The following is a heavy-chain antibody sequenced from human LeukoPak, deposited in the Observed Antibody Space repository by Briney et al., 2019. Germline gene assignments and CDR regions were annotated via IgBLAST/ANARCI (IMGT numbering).Heavy chain of an antibody. V-gene: IGHV4-59*01. CDR2: VFYTGST. D-gene: IGHD6-19*01. J-gene: IGHJ5*02. CDR3: AKGGHSSGWFNWFDP. Sequence: SETLSLTCTVSGGSLNSYYWNWIRQSPGKELEWIGYVFYTGSTNYNPSLNSRVTISADTSKNLFSLKLTSVTAADTAIYSCAKGGHSSGWFNWFDPWGQGALVIVSS. CDR1: GGSLNSYY.